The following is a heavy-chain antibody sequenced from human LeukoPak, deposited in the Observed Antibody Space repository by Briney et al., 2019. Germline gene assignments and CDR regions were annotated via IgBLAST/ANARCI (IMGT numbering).Heavy chain of an antibody. D-gene: IGHD6-6*01. J-gene: IGHJ4*02. V-gene: IGHV4-39*01. Sequence: SEILSLTCSVSGGSISSSSYYWGWIRQPPGKGLEWIGSIYSSGSTYYNPSLKSRVTISVDTSKNQFSLKVSSVTAADTAVYYCAREKYSPGAVDYWGQGSLVTVPS. CDR3: AREKYSPGAVDY. CDR2: IYSSGST. CDR1: GGSISSSSYY.